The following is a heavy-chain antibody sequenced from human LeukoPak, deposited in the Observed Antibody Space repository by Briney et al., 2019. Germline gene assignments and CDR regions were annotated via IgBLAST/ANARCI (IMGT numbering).Heavy chain of an antibody. J-gene: IGHJ4*02. V-gene: IGHV3-23*01. CDR2: ISGSGGST. Sequence: PSETLSLSFAASGSTFSSYAMSWVPQAPGKGLEWVSAISGSGGSTYYADYVKGRFTISRDNSKNTLYLQMNSLRAEDTAVYYCAKDATYYDFWSGSAHFDYWGQGTLVTVSS. CDR3: AKDATYYDFWSGSAHFDY. D-gene: IGHD3-3*01. CDR1: GSTFSSYA.